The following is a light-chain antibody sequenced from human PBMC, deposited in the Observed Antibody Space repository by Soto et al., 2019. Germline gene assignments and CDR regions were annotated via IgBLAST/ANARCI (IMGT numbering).Light chain of an antibody. CDR3: LQDYNYPRT. Sequence: ALQMTQSPSSLSAFVGDRVTITCRASQGIRNDLGWYQQKPGKAPKLLIYATSNLQSGVPSRFSGSGSGTDFTLTISSLQPEDFATYYCLQDYNYPRTFGQGTKVEIK. V-gene: IGKV1-6*01. J-gene: IGKJ1*01. CDR1: QGIRND. CDR2: ATS.